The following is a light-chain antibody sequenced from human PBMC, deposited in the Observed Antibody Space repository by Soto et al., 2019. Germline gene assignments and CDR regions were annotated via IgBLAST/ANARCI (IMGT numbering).Light chain of an antibody. J-gene: IGKJ4*01. CDR3: QRYDNLFT. CDR2: DAP. CDR1: QHIRTY. Sequence: DIQMTQSPSSLSASVGDRVTITCQASQHIRTYLNWYQQKPGRAPKFLIHDAPNLETGVPSRFSGSGSGTNFTFTISSLQPEDIATYYCQRYDNLFTFGGGTKVDIK. V-gene: IGKV1-33*01.